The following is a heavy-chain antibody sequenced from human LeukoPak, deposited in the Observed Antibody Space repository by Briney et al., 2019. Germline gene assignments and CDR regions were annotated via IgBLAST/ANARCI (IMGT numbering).Heavy chain of an antibody. CDR2: FDPEDGET. V-gene: IGHV1-24*01. D-gene: IGHD2-21*02. J-gene: IGHJ3*02. CDR3: ATVPLGIVVVTGNAFDI. CDR1: GYTLTELS. Sequence: ASVKVSCKVSGYTLTELSMHWVRQAPGKGLEWMGGFDPEDGETIYAQKFQGRVTMTEDTFTDTAYMELSSLRSEDTAVYYCATVPLGIVVVTGNAFDIWGQGTMVTVSS.